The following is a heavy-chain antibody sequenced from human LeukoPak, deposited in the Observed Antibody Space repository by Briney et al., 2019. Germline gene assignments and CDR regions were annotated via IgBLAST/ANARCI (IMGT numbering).Heavy chain of an antibody. Sequence: PSETLSLTCAVYGGSFSGYYWSWIRQPPGKGLEWIGEINHSGSTNSNPSLKSRVTISVDTSKNQFSLKLSSVTAADTAVYYCAREPRRGSFDYWGQGTLVTVSS. CDR3: AREPRRGSFDY. D-gene: IGHD3-10*01. V-gene: IGHV4-34*01. CDR1: GGSFSGYY. J-gene: IGHJ4*02. CDR2: INHSGST.